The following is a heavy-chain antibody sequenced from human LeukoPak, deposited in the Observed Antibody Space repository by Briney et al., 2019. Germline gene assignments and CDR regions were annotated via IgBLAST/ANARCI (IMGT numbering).Heavy chain of an antibody. CDR3: AREFYYDSSGYLDY. CDR1: GYTFSSYH. V-gene: IGHV1-46*01. D-gene: IGHD3-22*01. J-gene: IGHJ4*02. Sequence: ASVKVSCKASGYTFSSYHIHWVRQAPGQGLEWMGKINPSFNPGVDVTSYAQKFQGRVTMTRDTSTSTVYMELSSLRSEDTAVYYCAREFYYDSSGYLDYWAREPWSPSP. CDR2: INPSFNPGVDVT.